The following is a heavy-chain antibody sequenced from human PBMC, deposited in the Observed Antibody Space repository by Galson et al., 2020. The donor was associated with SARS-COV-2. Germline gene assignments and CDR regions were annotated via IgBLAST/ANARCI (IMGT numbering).Heavy chain of an antibody. D-gene: IGHD4-17*01. J-gene: IGHJ5*02. Sequence: SETLSLTCTVSGGSISSGGYYWSWIRQHPGKGLEWIGYIYYSGSTYYNPSLKSRVTISVDTSKNQFSLKLSSVTAADTAVYYCARVPPDYGDYAAWFDPWGQGTLVTVSS. CDR2: IYYSGST. V-gene: IGHV4-31*03. CDR3: ARVPPDYGDYAAWFDP. CDR1: GGSISSGGYY.